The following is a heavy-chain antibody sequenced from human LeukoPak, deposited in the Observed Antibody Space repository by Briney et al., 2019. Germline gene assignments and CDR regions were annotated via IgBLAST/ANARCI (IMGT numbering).Heavy chain of an antibody. Sequence: PGGSLRLSCAASGFTFSSYSMNWVRQAPGKGLEWVSSISSSSSYIYYADSVEGRFTISRDNAKNSLYLQMNSLRAEDTAVYYCAKSYELLWFGELTFDYWGQGTLVTVSS. CDR2: ISSSSSYI. CDR3: AKSYELLWFGELTFDY. D-gene: IGHD3-10*01. J-gene: IGHJ4*02. CDR1: GFTFSSYS. V-gene: IGHV3-21*01.